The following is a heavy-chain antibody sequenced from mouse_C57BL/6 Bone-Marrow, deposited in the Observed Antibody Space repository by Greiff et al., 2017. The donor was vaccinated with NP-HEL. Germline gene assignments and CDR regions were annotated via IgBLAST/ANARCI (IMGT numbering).Heavy chain of an antibody. Sequence: QVQLQQSGAELARPGASVKLSCKASGYTFTSYGISWVKQRTGQGLEWIGEIYPRSGNTYYNEKFKGKATLTADKSSSTAYMELRSLTSEDAAVYFCARDSGSSYAMDYWGQGTSVTVSS. V-gene: IGHV1-81*01. CDR1: GYTFTSYG. D-gene: IGHD1-1*01. J-gene: IGHJ4*01. CDR2: IYPRSGNT. CDR3: ARDSGSSYAMDY.